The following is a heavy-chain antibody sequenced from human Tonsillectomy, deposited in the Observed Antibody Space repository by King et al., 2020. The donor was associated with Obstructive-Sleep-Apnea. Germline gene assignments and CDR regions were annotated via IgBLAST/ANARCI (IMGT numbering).Heavy chain of an antibody. D-gene: IGHD6-19*01. CDR3: AREGSGHKIDY. CDR2: IYHSGNT. Sequence: QLQLQESGPGLVKSSETLSLTCIVSGYFISSGYYWGWIRQPPGKGLEWIGSIYHSGNTHYNPSLKSRVTISVDTSKNQLSLKLSSVTAADTAVYYCAREGSGHKIDYWGQGTLVTVSS. J-gene: IGHJ4*02. V-gene: IGHV4-38-2*02. CDR1: GYFISSGYY.